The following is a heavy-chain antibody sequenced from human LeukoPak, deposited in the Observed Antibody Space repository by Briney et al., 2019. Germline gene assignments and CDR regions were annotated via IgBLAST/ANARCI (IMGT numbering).Heavy chain of an antibody. J-gene: IGHJ4*02. CDR2: VYHSGSS. Sequence: SETLSLTCTVSGYSISSGYYWGWIRQPQGEGLEWIGSVYHSGSSYYSPSLKSPVTISVDTSKNQYSLKLSSVTAADTAVYYCARNIFPSDYWGQGTLVTVSS. D-gene: IGHD2-21*01. V-gene: IGHV4-38-2*02. CDR3: ARNIFPSDY. CDR1: GYSISSGYY.